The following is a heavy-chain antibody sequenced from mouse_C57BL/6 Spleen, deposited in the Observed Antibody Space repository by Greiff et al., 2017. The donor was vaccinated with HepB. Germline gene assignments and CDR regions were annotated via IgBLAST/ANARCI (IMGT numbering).Heavy chain of an antibody. CDR3: AVAQGY. V-gene: IGHV1-64*01. J-gene: IGHJ3*01. CDR2: IHPNSGST. CDR1: GYTFTSYW. Sequence: QVQLKQPGAELVKPGASVKLSCKASGYTFTSYWMHWVKQRPGQGLEWIGMIHPNSGSTNYNEKFKSKATLTVDKSSSTAYMQLSSLTSEDSAVYYCAVAQGYWGQGTLVTVSA. D-gene: IGHD1-3*01.